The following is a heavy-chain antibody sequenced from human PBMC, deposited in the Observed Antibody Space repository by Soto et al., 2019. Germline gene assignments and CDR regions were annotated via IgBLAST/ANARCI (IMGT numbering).Heavy chain of an antibody. D-gene: IGHD2-15*01. CDR3: AKDSPPYCSGGSCYLASDY. J-gene: IGHJ4*02. CDR2: MSGSGGYT. CDR1: GFTFSTYA. Sequence: EVQLLQSGGGLVQPGGSLRLSCAASGFTFSTYAMSWVRQAPGKGLEWVSAMSGSGGYTNYADSVKGRFTISRDSSKNTLYLPMARLRAQDTAVYYCAKDSPPYCSGGSCYLASDYWGQGTLVTVSS. V-gene: IGHV3-23*01.